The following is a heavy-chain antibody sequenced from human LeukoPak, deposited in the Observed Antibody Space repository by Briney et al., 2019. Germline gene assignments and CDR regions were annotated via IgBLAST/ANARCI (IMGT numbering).Heavy chain of an antibody. CDR2: ISSSSSYT. CDR3: ARAPHYSNYGPYYYGMDV. J-gene: IGHJ6*02. V-gene: IGHV3-11*06. CDR1: GFTFSDYY. D-gene: IGHD4-11*01. Sequence: GSLRLSCAASGFTFSDYYMSWIRQAPGKGLEWVSYISSSSSYTNYADPVKGRFTISRDNAKNSLYLQMNSLRAEDTAVYYCARAPHYSNYGPYYYGMDVWGQGTTVTVSS.